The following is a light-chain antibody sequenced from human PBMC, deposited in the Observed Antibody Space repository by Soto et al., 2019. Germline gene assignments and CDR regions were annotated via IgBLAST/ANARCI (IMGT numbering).Light chain of an antibody. J-gene: IGKJ3*01. V-gene: IGKV3-15*01. CDR2: SAS. CDR1: QSVNDN. CDR3: QQYNKWPLT. Sequence: EIVMTQSPVTLSVSPGERATLSCTASQSVNDNVAWYQQKPGHTPRLLIYSASIGATGTPAMFSGSGSGSDLTLTISSLQSEDFAVYYCQQYNKWPLTFGPGNKVDIK.